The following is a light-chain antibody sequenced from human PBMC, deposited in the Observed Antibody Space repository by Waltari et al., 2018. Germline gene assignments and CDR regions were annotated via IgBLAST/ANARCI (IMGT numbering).Light chain of an antibody. J-gene: IGLJ2*01. CDR1: SSNIGRNT. CDR2: FNA. Sequence: QYVLTQPPSASGTPGQRVAISCSGSSSNIGRNTVNWYQQLPGTAPKLLIHFNAHGPSGVPVRFSGSKSGTSASLAISGLRSEDEADYYCAAWDDSLNGVGFGGGTKLTVL. V-gene: IGLV1-44*01. CDR3: AAWDDSLNGVG.